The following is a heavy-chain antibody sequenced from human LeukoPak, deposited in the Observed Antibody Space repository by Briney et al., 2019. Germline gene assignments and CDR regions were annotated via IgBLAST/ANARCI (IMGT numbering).Heavy chain of an antibody. J-gene: IGHJ4*02. V-gene: IGHV1-69*13. CDR1: GGTFSSYA. D-gene: IGHD6-6*01. CDR2: IIPIFGTA. CDR3: ASSGGYSSSSAGIDY. Sequence: SVKVSCKASGGTFSSYAISWVRQAPGQGLEWMGGIIPIFGTANYAQKFQGRVTITADESTSTAYMELSSLRSEDTAVYYCASSGGYSSSSAGIDYWGQGTLVTASS.